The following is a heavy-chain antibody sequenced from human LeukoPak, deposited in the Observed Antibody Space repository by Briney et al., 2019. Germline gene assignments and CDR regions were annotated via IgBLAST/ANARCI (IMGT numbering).Heavy chain of an antibody. V-gene: IGHV3-7*01. Sequence: GGSLRLSCAASGFTFSSYWMSWVRQAPGKGLEWVANIKQNGSEKYYVDSVNGRFTISRDNAKTSPYLQMNSLRAEDTAVYYCARAYLSPYAFDIWGQGTMVTVSS. CDR1: GFTFSSYW. D-gene: IGHD3-10*01. J-gene: IGHJ3*02. CDR2: IKQNGSEK. CDR3: ARAYLSPYAFDI.